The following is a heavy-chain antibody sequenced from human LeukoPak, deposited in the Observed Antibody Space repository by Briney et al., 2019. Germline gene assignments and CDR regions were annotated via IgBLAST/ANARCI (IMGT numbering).Heavy chain of an antibody. V-gene: IGHV1-69*04. CDR3: ARDLRGYCSGGSCDAFDY. Sequence: ASVKVSCKASGGTFSSYAISWVRQAPGQGLEWMGRIIPTLGIANYAQKFQGRVTITADKSTSTAYMELSSLRSEDTAVYYCARDLRGYCSGGSCDAFDYWGQGTLVTVSS. CDR1: GGTFSSYA. D-gene: IGHD2-15*01. J-gene: IGHJ4*02. CDR2: IIPTLGIA.